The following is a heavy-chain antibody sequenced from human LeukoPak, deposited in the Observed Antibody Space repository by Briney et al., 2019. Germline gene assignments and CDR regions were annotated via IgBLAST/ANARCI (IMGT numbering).Heavy chain of an antibody. J-gene: IGHJ2*01. CDR1: GGSSSSGSYY. Sequence: SETLSLXCTVSGGSSSSGSYYWSWTRQPAGKGLEWIGRIYTSGSTNYNPSLRSRVTISVDTSKNQFSLKLSSVTAADTAVYYCARRGYYDSSGSGSYWYFDLWGRGTLVTVSS. V-gene: IGHV4-61*02. D-gene: IGHD3-22*01. CDR3: ARRGYYDSSGSGSYWYFDL. CDR2: IYTSGST.